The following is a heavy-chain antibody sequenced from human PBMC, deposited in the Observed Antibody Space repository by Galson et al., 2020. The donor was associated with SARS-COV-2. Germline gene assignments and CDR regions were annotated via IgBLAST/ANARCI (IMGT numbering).Heavy chain of an antibody. CDR3: ARGAVVAATLGLGPPPPFDP. J-gene: IGHJ5*02. Sequence: SVKVSCKASGGTFSSYAISWVRQAPGQGLEWMGGIIPIFGTANYAQKFQGRVTITADESTSTAYMELSSLRSEDTAVYYCARGAVVAATLGLGPPPPFDPWGQGTLVTVSS. CDR2: IIPIFGTA. D-gene: IGHD2-15*01. CDR1: GGTFSSYA. V-gene: IGHV1-69*13.